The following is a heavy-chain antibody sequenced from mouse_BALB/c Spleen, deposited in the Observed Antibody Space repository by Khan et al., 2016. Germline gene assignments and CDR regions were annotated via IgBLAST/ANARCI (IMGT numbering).Heavy chain of an antibody. CDR3: ARGGNYPYWYFDV. V-gene: IGHV1-7*01. Sequence: QVQLQQSGAELAKPGASVKMSCKASGYTFTSYWMHWVKQRPGQGLEWIGYINPSTGYTEYNQKFKDKATLTADKSSSTAYMQLTSLTSEDSAVYYCARGGNYPYWYFDVWGAGTTVIVSS. D-gene: IGHD2-1*01. J-gene: IGHJ1*01. CDR1: GYTFTSYW. CDR2: INPSTGYT.